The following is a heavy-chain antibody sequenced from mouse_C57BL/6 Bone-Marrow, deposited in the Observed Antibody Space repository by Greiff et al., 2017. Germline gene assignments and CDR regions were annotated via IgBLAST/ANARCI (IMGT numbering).Heavy chain of an antibody. J-gene: IGHJ4*01. Sequence: QVQLQQPGAELVKPGASVKMSCKASGYTFTSYWITWVKQRPGQGLEWIGDIYPGSGSTNYNEKFKSKATLTVDTSSSTAYMQLSSLTSEDSAVYYCARWGQRRLPCYYCMDYWGQGTSVTVSS. CDR3: ARWGQRRLPCYYCMDY. V-gene: IGHV1-55*01. D-gene: IGHD3-2*02. CDR1: GYTFTSYW. CDR2: IYPGSGST.